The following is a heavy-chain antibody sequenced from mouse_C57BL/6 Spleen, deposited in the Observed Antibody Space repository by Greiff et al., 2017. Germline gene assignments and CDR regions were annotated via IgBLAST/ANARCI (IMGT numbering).Heavy chain of an antibody. V-gene: IGHV1-59*01. Sequence: QVQLQQPGAELVRPGTSVKLSCKASGYTFTSYWMHWVKQRPGQGLEWIGVIDPSDSYTNYNQKFKGKATLTVDTSSSTAYMQLSSLTSEDSAVYCCARCKGCYPDYWGQGTTLTVSS. CDR3: ARCKGCYPDY. D-gene: IGHD1-1*02. CDR2: IDPSDSYT. J-gene: IGHJ2*01. CDR1: GYTFTSYW.